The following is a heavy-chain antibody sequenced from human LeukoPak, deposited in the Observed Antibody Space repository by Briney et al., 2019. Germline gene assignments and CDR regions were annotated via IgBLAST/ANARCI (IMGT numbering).Heavy chain of an antibody. J-gene: IGHJ6*03. CDR3: ARVRVERGYARFALGYYYYMDV. Sequence: GGSLRLSCAASGFTFSSYEMNWVRRAPGKGLEWVSYISSSGSTIYYADSVKGRFTISRDNAKNSLYLQMNSLRAEDTAVYYCARVRVERGYARFALGYYYYMDVWGKGTTVTVSS. CDR1: GFTFSSYE. V-gene: IGHV3-48*03. CDR2: ISSSGSTI. D-gene: IGHD5-12*01.